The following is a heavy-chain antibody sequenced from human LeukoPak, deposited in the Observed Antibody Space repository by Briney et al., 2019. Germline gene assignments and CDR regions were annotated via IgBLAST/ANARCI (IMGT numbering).Heavy chain of an antibody. D-gene: IGHD3-3*01. Sequence: GGSLRLSCAASGFTFSSYGMHWVRQAPGKGLEWVAVISYDGSNKYYADSVKGRFTISRDNSKNTLYLQMNNLRGDDTAVYYCAKAADEFWSGNSGGLYYYYGMDVWGQGTTVTVSS. CDR2: ISYDGSNK. CDR1: GFTFSSYG. CDR3: AKAADEFWSGNSGGLYYYYGMDV. V-gene: IGHV3-30*18. J-gene: IGHJ6*02.